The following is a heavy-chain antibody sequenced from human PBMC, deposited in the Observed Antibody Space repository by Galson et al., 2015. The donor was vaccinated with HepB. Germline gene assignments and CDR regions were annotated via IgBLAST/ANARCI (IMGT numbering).Heavy chain of an antibody. CDR2: IKQDGSGG. J-gene: IGHJ6*02. D-gene: IGHD3-16*01. Sequence: SLRLSCAASGFTFSNAWMSWVRQAPGKGLEWVANIKQDGSGGYYVDAVKGRFTISRDNAKNSLYLQMNSLRAEDTAVYYCARDASFRTYYYYYYGMDVWGQGTTVTVSS. CDR1: GFTFSNAW. V-gene: IGHV3-7*01. CDR3: ARDASFRTYYYYYYGMDV.